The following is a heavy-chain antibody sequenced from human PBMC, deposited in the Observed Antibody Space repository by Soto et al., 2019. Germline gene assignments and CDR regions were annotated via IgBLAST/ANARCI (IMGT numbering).Heavy chain of an antibody. Sequence: QVQLVESGGGVVQPGRSLRLSCAASGFTFSSYAMHWVRQAPGKGLEWVAVISYDGSNKYYADSVKGRFTISRDNSKNTLYLQMNSSRAEDTAMYYCARDLGTSAWQELVRIDYWGQGTLVTVSS. J-gene: IGHJ4*02. CDR2: ISYDGSNK. D-gene: IGHD6-13*01. V-gene: IGHV3-30-3*01. CDR3: ARDLGTSAWQELVRIDY. CDR1: GFTFSSYA.